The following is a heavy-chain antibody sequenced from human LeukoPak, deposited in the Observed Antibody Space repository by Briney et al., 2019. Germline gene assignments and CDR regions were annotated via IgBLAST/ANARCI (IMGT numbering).Heavy chain of an antibody. V-gene: IGHV3-7*01. Sequence: GGSLRLSCAASGFTFSDFWMSWVRQAPGKGLEWVANIKKDGSEKYYVDSVEGRFTISRDNAKNSLYLQMNSLRAEDTAVYYCARDGRAEAYTQYWGQGTLVTVSS. CDR2: IKKDGSEK. CDR1: GFTFSDFW. D-gene: IGHD4-11*01. CDR3: ARDGRAEAYTQY. J-gene: IGHJ4*02.